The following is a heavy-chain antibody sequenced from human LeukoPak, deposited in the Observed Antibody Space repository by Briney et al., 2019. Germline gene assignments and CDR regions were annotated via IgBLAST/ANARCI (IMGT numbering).Heavy chain of an antibody. CDR3: TKEIIAVPGNYFDY. V-gene: IGHV3-23*01. J-gene: IGHJ4*02. D-gene: IGHD6-19*01. CDR1: GFTFTSYA. Sequence: GGSLRLSCAASGFTFTSYAMSWVRQAPGKGLEWVSTISDSGGSTYYADSVKGRFTISRDNSKNTLYLQMNSLRAEDTAVYYCTKEIIAVPGNYFDYWGQGTLVTVSS. CDR2: ISDSGGST.